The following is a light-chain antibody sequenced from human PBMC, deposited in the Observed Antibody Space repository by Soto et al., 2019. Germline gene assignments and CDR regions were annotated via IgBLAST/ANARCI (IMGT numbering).Light chain of an antibody. V-gene: IGKV1-39*01. Sequence: DIQMTQSPCSLSASVGDRVTITCRASESIARHLNWYQQKPGKAPKLLIYAASSLQNGVPSRFRGGGSGTDFTLTISNLQPEDFATYYCQQSYSSLSITLGQGIRLQIK. CDR3: QQSYSSLSIT. J-gene: IGKJ5*01. CDR2: AAS. CDR1: ESIARH.